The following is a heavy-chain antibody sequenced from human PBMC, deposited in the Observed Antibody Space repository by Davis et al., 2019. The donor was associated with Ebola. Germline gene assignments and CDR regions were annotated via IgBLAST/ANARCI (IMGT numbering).Heavy chain of an antibody. Sequence: PGGSLRLSCAVSGFTFSTYAMHWVRQTPSKGLEWVAVISYDGNNRYYVESLKGRVTISRDNSRNTLFLQVNSLRVEDTAVYYCARDPAIGQPLSTFDVWGQGTTVTVAS. CDR3: ARDPAIGQPLSTFDV. J-gene: IGHJ3*01. V-gene: IGHV3-30*03. CDR1: GFTFSTYA. CDR2: ISYDGNNR. D-gene: IGHD1-14*01.